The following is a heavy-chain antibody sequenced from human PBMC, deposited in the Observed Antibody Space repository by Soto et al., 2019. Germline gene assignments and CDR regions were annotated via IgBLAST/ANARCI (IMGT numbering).Heavy chain of an antibody. CDR1: GGSISSYY. Sequence: SETLSLTCTVSGGSISSYYWSWIRQPPGKGLEWIGYIYYSWSTNYNPSLKSRVTISVDTSKNQFSLKLSSGTAADTAVYYCARDLLRAARPTDYYYYYGMDVGAQGTTVTVCS. D-gene: IGHD6-6*01. J-gene: IGHJ6*02. V-gene: IGHV4-59*01. CDR2: IYYSWST. CDR3: ARDLLRAARPTDYYYYYGMDV.